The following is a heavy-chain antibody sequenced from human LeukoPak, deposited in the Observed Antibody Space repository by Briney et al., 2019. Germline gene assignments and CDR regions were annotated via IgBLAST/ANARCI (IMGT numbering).Heavy chain of an antibody. CDR2: INPDRGGT. D-gene: IGHD6-19*01. CDR3: ARDTSGWYNY. Sequence: ASVKVSCKASGYTFTGYYMHWVRQAPGQGLEWMGWINPDRGGTYYAQKFQGRVTMTRDTSISAAYMELSRLRSDDTAVYYCARDTSGWYNYWGQGTLVTVSS. CDR1: GYTFTGYY. V-gene: IGHV1-2*02. J-gene: IGHJ4*02.